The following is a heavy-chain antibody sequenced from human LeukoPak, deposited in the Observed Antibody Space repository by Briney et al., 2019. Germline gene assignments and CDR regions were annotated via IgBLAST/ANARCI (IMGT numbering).Heavy chain of an antibody. CDR1: GFTFSSYS. Sequence: GGSLRLSCAASGFTFSSYSMNWVRQAPGKGLEWVSAISGSGGSTYYADSVKGRFTISRDNSKNTLYLPMNSLRAEDTAVYYCAKDQGGSDAFDIWGQGTMVTVSS. CDR3: AKDQGGSDAFDI. V-gene: IGHV3-23*01. CDR2: ISGSGGST. J-gene: IGHJ3*02. D-gene: IGHD2-15*01.